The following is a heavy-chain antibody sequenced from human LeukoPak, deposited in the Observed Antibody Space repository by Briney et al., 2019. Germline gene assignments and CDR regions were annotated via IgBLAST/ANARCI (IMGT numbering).Heavy chain of an antibody. CDR2: INSDGSST. V-gene: IGHV3-74*01. J-gene: IGHJ6*04. D-gene: IGHD3-9*01. CDR3: ARENYGYFDWLSYYYYGMDV. CDR1: GFTFSSYW. Sequence: GGSLRLSCAASGFTFSSYWMHWVRQAPGKGLVWVSRINSDGSSTSYADSVKGRFTISRDNAKNTLYLQMNSLRAEDTAAYYCARENYGYFDWLSYYYYGMDVWGKGTTVTVSS.